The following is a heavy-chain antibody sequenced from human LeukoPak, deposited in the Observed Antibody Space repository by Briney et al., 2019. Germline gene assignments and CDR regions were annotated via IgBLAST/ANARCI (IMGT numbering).Heavy chain of an antibody. Sequence: ASVKVSCKASGYTFSSYYMHWVRQAPGQGLEWMGVINPSGGITSYTQKFQGRVTMTRDTSTNTVYMELSNLRSEDTAVYYCARERAVAGFRFDYWGQGTLVTVSS. D-gene: IGHD6-19*01. CDR2: INPSGGIT. CDR3: ARERAVAGFRFDY. V-gene: IGHV1-46*01. CDR1: GYTFSSYY. J-gene: IGHJ4*02.